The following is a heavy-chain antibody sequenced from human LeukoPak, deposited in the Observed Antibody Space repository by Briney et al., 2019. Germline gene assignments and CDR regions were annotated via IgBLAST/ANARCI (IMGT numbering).Heavy chain of an antibody. CDR2: IYTSGST. Sequence: PSETLSLTCTVSGGSISSYYWSWIRQPAGKGLEWIGRIYTSGSTNYNPSLKSRVTMSVDTSKNQFSLKLSSVTAADTAVYYCASSYYDFWSGYYRENFDYWGQGTLVTVSS. CDR3: ASSYYDFWSGYYRENFDY. CDR1: GGSISSYY. V-gene: IGHV4-4*07. D-gene: IGHD3-3*01. J-gene: IGHJ4*02.